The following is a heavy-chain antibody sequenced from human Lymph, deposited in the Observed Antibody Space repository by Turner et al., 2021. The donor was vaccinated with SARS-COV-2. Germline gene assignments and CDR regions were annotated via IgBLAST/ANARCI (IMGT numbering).Heavy chain of an antibody. Sequence: EVQLVKSGGGLGQACRSPRRSFAPSGFTFDDYAMTWVRQAPGKCLEWVSGINWSGGSIAYADSVKGRFTISRDNPKNSVYLQMNSLRAEDTAFYYCAKDLDGTYYSSFDYWGQGTLVTVSS. V-gene: IGHV3-9*01. CDR2: INWSGGSI. CDR1: GFTFDDYA. D-gene: IGHD1-26*01. CDR3: AKDLDGTYYSSFDY. J-gene: IGHJ4*02.